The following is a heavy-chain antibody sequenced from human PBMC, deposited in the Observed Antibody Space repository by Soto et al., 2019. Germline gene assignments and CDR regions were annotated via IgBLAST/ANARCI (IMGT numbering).Heavy chain of an antibody. CDR2: IIPIFGTA. CDR1: GGTFSSYA. CDR3: ARGEQDIVVPRGAFDI. Sequence: GASVKVSCKASGGTFSSYAISWVRQAPGQGLEWMGGIIPIFGTANYAQKFQGGVTITADESTSTAYMELSSLRSEDTAVYYCARGEQDIVVPRGAFDIWGQGTMVTV. D-gene: IGHD3-22*01. J-gene: IGHJ3*02. V-gene: IGHV1-69*13.